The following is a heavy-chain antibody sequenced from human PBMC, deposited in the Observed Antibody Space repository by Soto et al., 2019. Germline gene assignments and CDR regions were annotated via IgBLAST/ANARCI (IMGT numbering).Heavy chain of an antibody. CDR3: ATGPTPILWFGEFQNPTRTDAFDI. J-gene: IGHJ3*02. D-gene: IGHD3-10*01. Sequence: QVQLQESGPGLVKPSQTLSLTCTVSGGSISSGGYYWSWIRQHPGKGLEWIGYIYYSGSTYYNPSLKSRVTISVDTSKNQFSLKLSSVTAADTAVYYCATGPTPILWFGEFQNPTRTDAFDIWGQGTMVTVSS. V-gene: IGHV4-31*03. CDR1: GGSISSGGYY. CDR2: IYYSGST.